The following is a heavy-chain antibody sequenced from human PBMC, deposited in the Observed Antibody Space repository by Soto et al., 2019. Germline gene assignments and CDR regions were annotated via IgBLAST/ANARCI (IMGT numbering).Heavy chain of an antibody. J-gene: IGHJ5*02. CDR2: IYFTGNT. CDR3: GRVPVDTYMIYWSDP. V-gene: IGHV4-61*01. D-gene: IGHD3-16*01. Sequence: SETLSLTCTVSGDSVSSGNYYWSWIRQPPGKGLEWIGSIYFTGNTNYNPSLKSRLTMSIDTSRNLFSLRLGSVAAADTAVYYCGRVPVDTYMIYWSDPWGQGTLVTVSS. CDR1: GDSVSSGNYY.